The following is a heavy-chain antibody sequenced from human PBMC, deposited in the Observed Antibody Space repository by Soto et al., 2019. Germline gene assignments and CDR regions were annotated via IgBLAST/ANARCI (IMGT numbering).Heavy chain of an antibody. V-gene: IGHV3-23*01. D-gene: IGHD1-26*01. Sequence: RSLSPSCAASAPTSSMLALRWVLQGLGEGLEMFSAVGARGASTFCADTARGRFTVSRDKSKNTLVLQMKSLRFDDTAIYYCGNSHSDEDDHWGQGALVTVSS. CDR1: APTSSMLA. J-gene: IGHJ5*02. CDR3: GNSHSDEDDH. CDR2: VGARGAST.